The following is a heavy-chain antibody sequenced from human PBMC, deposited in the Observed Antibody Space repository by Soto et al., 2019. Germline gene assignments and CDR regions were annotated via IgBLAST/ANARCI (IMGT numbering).Heavy chain of an antibody. D-gene: IGHD6-19*01. CDR2: FSGRSGDT. CDR1: GFTINTPA. Sequence: GGSLRLSCAASGFTINTPAMTWVRQAPGKGLEWVSAFSGRSGDTYYAASVKGRFTISGDNSKNKVILEMNNLRAEDTAVYYCARDSSAWPNYFDSWGQGIQVTVSS. CDR3: ARDSSAWPNYFDS. J-gene: IGHJ4*02. V-gene: IGHV3-23*01.